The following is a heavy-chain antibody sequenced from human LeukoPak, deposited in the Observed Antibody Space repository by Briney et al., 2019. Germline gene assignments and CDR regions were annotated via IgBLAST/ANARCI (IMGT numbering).Heavy chain of an antibody. D-gene: IGHD3-10*01. Sequence: GASVKVSCKASGYTFTGCYMHWVRQAPGQGLEWMGWISAYNGNTNYAQKLQGRVTMTTDTSTSTAYMELRSLRSDDTAVYYCARATAGDWFDPWGQGTLVTVSS. V-gene: IGHV1-18*04. CDR2: ISAYNGNT. CDR1: GYTFTGCY. CDR3: ARATAGDWFDP. J-gene: IGHJ5*02.